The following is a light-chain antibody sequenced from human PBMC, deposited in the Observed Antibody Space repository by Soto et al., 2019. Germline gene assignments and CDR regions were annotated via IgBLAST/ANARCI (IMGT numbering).Light chain of an antibody. CDR1: QSISAW. V-gene: IGKV1-5*03. Sequence: IRVSQSLAAVSLSEGDRVTITCRASQSISAWLAWYQQKPGKAPNLLIYKASSLESGVPSRFSGNGSGTEFTLTISSLQSEDFAVCYCKQYNNWPPLPFGEVTKVAIK. CDR3: KQYNNWPPLP. CDR2: KAS. J-gene: IGKJ4*01.